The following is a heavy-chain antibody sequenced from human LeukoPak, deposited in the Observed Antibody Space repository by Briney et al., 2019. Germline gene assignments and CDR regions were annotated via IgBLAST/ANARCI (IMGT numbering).Heavy chain of an antibody. CDR3: ARDGLDYGMDV. CDR1: GFTLSSYW. V-gene: IGHV3-74*01. Sequence: PGGSLRLSCAASGFTLSSYWMQWVRQARGKGLVWVSRINSDGSSTSYADSVKGRFTISRDNAKNTLYLQMNSLRAEDTAVYYCARDGLDYGMDVWGQGTTVTVSS. J-gene: IGHJ6*02. D-gene: IGHD2-2*03. CDR2: INSDGSST.